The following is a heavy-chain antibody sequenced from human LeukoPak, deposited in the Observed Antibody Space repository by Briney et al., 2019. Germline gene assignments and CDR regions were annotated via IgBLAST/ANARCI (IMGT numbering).Heavy chain of an antibody. J-gene: IGHJ4*02. Sequence: PSETLSLTCTVSGGSISSSSYYWGWIRQPPGKGLEWIGSIYYSGSTYYNPSLKSRVTISLDTSKNQFSLKLSSVTAADTAVYYCANSGYVKGYYFDYWGQGTQVTVSS. CDR1: GGSISSSSYY. V-gene: IGHV4-39*01. CDR3: ANSGYVKGYYFDY. D-gene: IGHD5-18*01. CDR2: IYYSGST.